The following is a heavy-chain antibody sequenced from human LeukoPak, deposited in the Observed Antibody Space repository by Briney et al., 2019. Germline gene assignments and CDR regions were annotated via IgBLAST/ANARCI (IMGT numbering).Heavy chain of an antibody. J-gene: IGHJ4*02. Sequence: GGSLRLSCAASGFTFSGSAMHWVRQAPGKGLEWVANIKQGGGDKYYVDSVKGRFTISRDDAKNSVYLEMNSLRVEDAAVYYCAREVYYYDSSGFYYSGGFGYWGQGTLLTVSS. CDR2: IKQGGGDK. CDR3: AREVYYYDSSGFYYSGGFGY. CDR1: GFTFSGSA. V-gene: IGHV3-7*01. D-gene: IGHD3-22*01.